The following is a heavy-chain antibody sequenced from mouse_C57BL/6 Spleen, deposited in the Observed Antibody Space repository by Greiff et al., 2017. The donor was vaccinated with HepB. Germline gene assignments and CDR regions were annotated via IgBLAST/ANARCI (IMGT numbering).Heavy chain of an antibody. J-gene: IGHJ2*01. CDR2: ISYDGSN. CDR1: GYSITSGYY. CDR3: ARDRYYGSSYRYFDY. V-gene: IGHV3-6*01. D-gene: IGHD1-1*01. Sequence: EVKLMESGPGLVKPSQSLSLTCSVTGYSITSGYYWNWIRQFPGNKLEWMGYISYDGSNNYNPSLKNRISITRDTSKNQFFLKLNSVTTEDTATYYCARDRYYGSSYRYFDYWGQGTTLTVSS.